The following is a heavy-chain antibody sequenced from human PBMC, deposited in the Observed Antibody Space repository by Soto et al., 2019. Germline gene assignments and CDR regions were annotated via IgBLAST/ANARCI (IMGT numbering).Heavy chain of an antibody. CDR2: IRSKANSYAT. CDR3: TSRIPAAAGDY. V-gene: IGHV3-73*02. D-gene: IGHD6-13*01. CDR1: GFTFSGSA. Sequence: EVQLVESGGGLVQPGGSLKVSCAASGFTFSGSAIHWVRQASGKGLEWVGRIRSKANSYATAYGASVKGRFTISRDDSKNTAYLQMNSLKTEDTAVHYCTSRIPAAAGDYWGQGTLVTVSS. J-gene: IGHJ4*02.